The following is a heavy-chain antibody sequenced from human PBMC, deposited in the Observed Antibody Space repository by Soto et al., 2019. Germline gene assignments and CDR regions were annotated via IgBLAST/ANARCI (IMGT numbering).Heavy chain of an antibody. CDR1: GYTFTSYG. V-gene: IGHV1-18*04. D-gene: IGHD2-15*01. Sequence: SVKVSCKASGYTFTSYGISWVRQAPGQGLEWIGWISAYNGNTKYAQKLQGRVTMTTDTSPSTAYMELRSLRSDDTAVYYCASCSGGSCVPSHYYYYGMDVGGQGTTVTVSS. J-gene: IGHJ6*02. CDR2: ISAYNGNT. CDR3: ASCSGGSCVPSHYYYYGMDV.